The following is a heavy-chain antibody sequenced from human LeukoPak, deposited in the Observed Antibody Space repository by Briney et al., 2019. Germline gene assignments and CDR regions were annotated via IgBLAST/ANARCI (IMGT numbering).Heavy chain of an antibody. V-gene: IGHV3-30-3*01. CDR3: ARGEGTAMDLY. CDR1: GFTFSSYA. CDR2: ISYDGSNK. J-gene: IGHJ4*02. Sequence: PGRSLRLSCAASGFTFSSYAMHWVRQAPGKGLEWVAVISYDGSNKYYADSVKGRFTISRDNSKNTLYLQMNSLRAEDTAVYYCARGEGTAMDLYWGQGTLVTVSS. D-gene: IGHD5-18*01.